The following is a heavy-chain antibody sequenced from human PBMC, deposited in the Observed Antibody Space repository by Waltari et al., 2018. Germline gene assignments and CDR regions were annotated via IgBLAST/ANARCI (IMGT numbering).Heavy chain of an antibody. CDR3: ARDSAIRFLQWLPQSKWFDP. CDR2: ISYDGSEK. D-gene: IGHD3-3*01. V-gene: IGHV3-33*05. Sequence: VQLVESGGGVVQPGRSLRLSCAASGFIFSSHGINWIRQGPGRGLEWVAFISYDGSEKQYADSVNGRFTISRDNSNNTVSLQMNSLRDDDTSFYYCARDSAIRFLQWLPQSKWFDPWGQGTLVIVSS. J-gene: IGHJ5*02. CDR1: GFIFSSHG.